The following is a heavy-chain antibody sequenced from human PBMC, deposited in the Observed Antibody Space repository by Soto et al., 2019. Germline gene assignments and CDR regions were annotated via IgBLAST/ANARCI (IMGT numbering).Heavy chain of an antibody. CDR1: GFTFSSYS. Sequence: GGSLRLSCAASGFTFSSYSMNWVRQAPGKGLEWVSYISSSSSTIYYADSVKGRFTISRDNAKNSLYLQMNSLRDEDTAVYYCARDGDGFWSGPDALDFWGQGTMVTVSS. CDR3: ARDGDGFWSGPDALDF. D-gene: IGHD3-3*01. V-gene: IGHV3-48*02. J-gene: IGHJ3*01. CDR2: ISSSSSTI.